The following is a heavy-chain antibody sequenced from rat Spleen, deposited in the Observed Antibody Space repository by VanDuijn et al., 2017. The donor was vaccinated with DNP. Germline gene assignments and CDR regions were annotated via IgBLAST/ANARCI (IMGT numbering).Heavy chain of an antibody. CDR3: ATEDYGYPFAY. D-gene: IGHD1-6*01. J-gene: IGHJ2*01. CDR2: IIYDGSGT. Sequence: EVQLVESGGGLVSPGRSLKLSCAGSGFTFSDYYMAWVRQAPKKGLEWVATIIYDGSGTYHRDSVKGRFTISRDNAKSTLYLQMDSLRSEDTATYYCATEDYGYPFAYWGQGVMVTVSS. CDR1: GFTFSDYY. V-gene: IGHV5S10*01.